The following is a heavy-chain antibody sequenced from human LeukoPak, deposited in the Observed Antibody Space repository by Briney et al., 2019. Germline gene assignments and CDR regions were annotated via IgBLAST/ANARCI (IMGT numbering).Heavy chain of an antibody. J-gene: IGHJ4*02. CDR1: GGSISSSNW. V-gene: IGHV4-4*02. CDR3: AGSTCSGGSCYSGDYFDY. CDR2: IYHSGST. Sequence: SETLSLTCAVSGGSISSSNWWSWVRQPPGKGLEWIGEIYHSGSTNYNPSLKSRVTISVDKSKNQFSLKLSSVTAADTAVYYCAGSTCSGGSCYSGDYFDYWGQGTLVTVSS. D-gene: IGHD2-15*01.